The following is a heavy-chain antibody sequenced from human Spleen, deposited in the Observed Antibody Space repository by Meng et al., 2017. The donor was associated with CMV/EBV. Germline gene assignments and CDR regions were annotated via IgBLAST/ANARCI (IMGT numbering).Heavy chain of an antibody. V-gene: IGHV3-30*02. Sequence: LSCAASGFTFSSSAMSWVRQAPGKGLEWVAFIRDDGSHKYYLDSVKGRFTIARDNSKNTLYLQMNSLRREDTAVYYCAKWGPFGDYYWGQGTLVTVSS. J-gene: IGHJ4*02. CDR1: GFTFSSSA. CDR2: IRDDGSHK. D-gene: IGHD3-16*01. CDR3: AKWGPFGDYY.